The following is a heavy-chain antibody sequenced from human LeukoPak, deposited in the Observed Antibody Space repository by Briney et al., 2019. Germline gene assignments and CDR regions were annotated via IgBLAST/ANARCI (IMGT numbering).Heavy chain of an antibody. Sequence: PGGSLRLSCAASGFNFTNYNMNWVRQAPGKGLEWVSSIHSSSGSVYYADSLKGRFTISRDNAKNSLYLQMNSLRAEDTAVYYCARDLAWDAFDIWGQGTMVTVSS. CDR2: IHSSSGSV. CDR3: ARDLAWDAFDI. CDR1: GFNFTNYN. J-gene: IGHJ3*02. V-gene: IGHV3-21*01.